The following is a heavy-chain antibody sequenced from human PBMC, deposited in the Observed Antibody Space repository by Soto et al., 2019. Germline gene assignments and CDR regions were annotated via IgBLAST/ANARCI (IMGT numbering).Heavy chain of an antibody. D-gene: IGHD1-26*01. J-gene: IGHJ4*02. CDR1: GFTFSDHY. CDR3: ARVRLGATTRYFDY. V-gene: IGHV3-72*01. CDR2: IKNKDNRYTT. Sequence: EVQVVESGGGLVQPGGSLRLSCEASGFTFSDHYMDWVRQAPGKGLEWVGRIKNKDNRYTTEYAPSVKGRFTISRDDSETSLYLQMNSLKAEDTALYYCARVRLGATTRYFDYWGRGTLVSVSS.